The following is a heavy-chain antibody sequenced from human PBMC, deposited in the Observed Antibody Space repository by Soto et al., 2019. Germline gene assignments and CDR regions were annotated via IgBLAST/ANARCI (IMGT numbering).Heavy chain of an antibody. CDR3: SNWFFPDYYYFGMDV. Sequence: PGGSLRLSCAASGFTFSSYAMSWVRQAPGKGLEWVSAISGSGGSTYYADSVKGRFTISRDNSKNTLYLQMNSLRAEDTAVYYCSNWFFPDYYYFGMDVWGQGTTVTVSS. CDR1: GFTFSSYA. V-gene: IGHV3-23*01. D-gene: IGHD3-10*01. CDR2: ISGSGGST. J-gene: IGHJ6*02.